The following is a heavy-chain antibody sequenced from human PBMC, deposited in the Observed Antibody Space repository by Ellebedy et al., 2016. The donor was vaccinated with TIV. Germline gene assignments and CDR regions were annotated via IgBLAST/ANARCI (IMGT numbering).Heavy chain of an antibody. D-gene: IGHD3-10*01. CDR1: GFTFSRYW. Sequence: GESLKISCAASGFTFSRYWMSWVRQAPGKGLEWVANINQDGGEKNYVDSVRGRFTISRDNAKNSLYLQMNSLRAEDTAVYYCARGFRFGMDDWGQGTTVTVSS. CDR2: INQDGGEK. V-gene: IGHV3-7*01. CDR3: ARGFRFGMDD. J-gene: IGHJ6*02.